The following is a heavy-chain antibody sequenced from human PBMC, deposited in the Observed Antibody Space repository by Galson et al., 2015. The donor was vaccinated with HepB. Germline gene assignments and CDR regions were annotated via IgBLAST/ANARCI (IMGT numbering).Heavy chain of an antibody. CDR3: AKGTRDYYYYYGMDV. V-gene: IGHV3-23*01. CDR2: ISGSGGST. Sequence: SLRLSCAASGFTFSSYAMSWVRQAPGKGLEWVSAISGSGGSTYYADSVKGRFTISRDNSKNTLYLQMNSLRAEDTAVYYCAKGTRDYYYYYGMDVWGQGTTVTVSS. CDR1: GFTFSSYA. J-gene: IGHJ6*02.